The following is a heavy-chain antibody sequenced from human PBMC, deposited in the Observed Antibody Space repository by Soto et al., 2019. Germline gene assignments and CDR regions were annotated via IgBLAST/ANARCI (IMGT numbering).Heavy chain of an antibody. J-gene: IGHJ4*02. CDR2: IYYSGNT. CDR3: ARWGTQLWLNFIDY. V-gene: IGHV4-30-4*01. Sequence: SETLSLTCNVSGASISTGDYYWSWIRQPPGKGLEWIGYIYYSGNTFYNPSLKSRLTLSIDTSRNQFSLNLSSVTAADTAVYYCARWGTQLWLNFIDYWGQGTLVTVSS. CDR1: GASISTGDYY. D-gene: IGHD2-21*01.